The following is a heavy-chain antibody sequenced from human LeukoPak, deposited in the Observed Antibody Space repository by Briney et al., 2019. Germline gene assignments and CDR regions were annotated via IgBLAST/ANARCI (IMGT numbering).Heavy chain of an antibody. CDR1: GFTFSSFA. D-gene: IGHD3-9*01. CDR2: IIGTGVGA. CDR3: AKGKAYDNLDWFDP. J-gene: IGHJ5*02. Sequence: GGSLRLSCAASGFTFSSFAMTWVRQAPGKGLEWVSSIIGTGVGAFYADSVKGRFTTSRDNSKNTLYLQMNSLRADDTAVYYCAKGKAYDNLDWFDPWGQGTLVTVSS. V-gene: IGHV3-23*01.